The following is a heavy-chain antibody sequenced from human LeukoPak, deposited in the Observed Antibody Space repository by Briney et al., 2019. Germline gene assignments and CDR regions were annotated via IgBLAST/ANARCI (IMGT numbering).Heavy chain of an antibody. D-gene: IGHD3-3*01. Sequence: ASAKVSCKASGGTFSSYAISWVRQAPGQGLEWMGGIIPIFGTANYAQKFQGRVTITADESTSTAYMELSSLRSEDTAVYYCARVVLPAIFGNYYYYYMDVWGKGTTVTVSS. J-gene: IGHJ6*03. CDR2: IIPIFGTA. CDR3: ARVVLPAIFGNYYYYYMDV. V-gene: IGHV1-69*13. CDR1: GGTFSSYA.